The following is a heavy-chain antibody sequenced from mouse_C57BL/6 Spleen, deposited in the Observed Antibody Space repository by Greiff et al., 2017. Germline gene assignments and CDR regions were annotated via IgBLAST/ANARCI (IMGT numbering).Heavy chain of an antibody. V-gene: IGHV14-4*01. D-gene: IGHD4-1*01. CDR1: VFNIKADY. Sequence: VPLQQSGAELVRPGASVKLSCTASVFNIKADYMHWVKQRHEQGLELIGWLDPENGDTESASKFQGKAPITADTSSHTSYLQIISLTTEDTAVYYWTTGANWSDWGQGTTRTGSS. J-gene: IGHJ2*01. CDR3: TTGANWSD. CDR2: LDPENGDT.